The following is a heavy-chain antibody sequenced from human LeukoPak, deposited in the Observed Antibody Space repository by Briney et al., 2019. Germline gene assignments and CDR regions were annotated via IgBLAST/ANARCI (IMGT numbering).Heavy chain of an antibody. J-gene: IGHJ5*02. CDR1: GFTFSSYW. V-gene: IGHV3-15*01. D-gene: IGHD3-9*01. CDR3: TTDRSPYDILTGYPGAEMFDP. CDR2: IKSKTDGGTT. Sequence: PGGSLRLSCAASGFTFSSYWMSWVRQAPGKGLEWVGRIKSKTDGGTTDYAAPVKGRFTISRDDSKNTLYLQMNSLKTEDTAVYYCTTDRSPYDILTGYPGAEMFDPWGQGTLVTVPS.